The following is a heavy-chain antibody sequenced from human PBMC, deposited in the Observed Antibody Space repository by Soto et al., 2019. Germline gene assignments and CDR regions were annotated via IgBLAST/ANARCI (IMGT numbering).Heavy chain of an antibody. J-gene: IGHJ4*02. V-gene: IGHV3-23*01. CDR2: ISGSGGST. CDR1: GFTFSSYA. CDR3: AKEPLRGGKRMGWLLLIFDY. D-gene: IGHD3-22*01. Sequence: ESLKISCAASGFTFSSYAMSWVRQAPGKGLEWVSAISGSGGSTYYADSVKGRFTISRDNSKNTLYLQMNSLRAEDTAVYYCAKEPLRGGKRMGWLLLIFDYWGQGTLVTVSS.